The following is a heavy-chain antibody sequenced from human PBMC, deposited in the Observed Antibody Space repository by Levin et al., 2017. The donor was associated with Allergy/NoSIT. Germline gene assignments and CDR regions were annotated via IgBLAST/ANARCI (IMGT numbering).Heavy chain of an antibody. CDR3: ARDGGSSYRDFDH. V-gene: IGHV1-3*03. CDR2: INAGNSYT. CDR1: GYIFTTYA. D-gene: IGHD3-22*01. Sequence: GGSLRLSCKASGYIFTTYAIHWLRQAPGQRPEWMGWINAGNSYTKYSQVFQNRLTITTNTSATSAYMELSSLRSEDTAVYYCARDGGSSYRDFDHWGQGTLVTVSS. J-gene: IGHJ4*02.